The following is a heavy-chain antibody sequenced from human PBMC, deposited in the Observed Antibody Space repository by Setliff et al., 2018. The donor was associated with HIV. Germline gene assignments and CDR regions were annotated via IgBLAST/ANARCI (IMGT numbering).Heavy chain of an antibody. V-gene: IGHV4-61*01. J-gene: IGHJ6*03. Sequence: SETLSLTCAVSGFSISRSYYWAWIRQPPGKGLEWIAYIYYSGTTSYNPSLKSRVTISVDTSKNQFSLKLSSVTAADTALYYCARVSPHPDNYFYYYMDVWGKGTTVTVSS. D-gene: IGHD3-9*01. CDR3: ARVSPHPDNYFYYYMDV. CDR1: GFSISRSYY. CDR2: IYYSGTT.